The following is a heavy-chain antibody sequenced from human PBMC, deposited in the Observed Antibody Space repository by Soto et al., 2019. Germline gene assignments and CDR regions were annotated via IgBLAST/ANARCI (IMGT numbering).Heavy chain of an antibody. D-gene: IGHD6-19*01. Sequence: ASVKVSCKASGYTFTGYYMHWVRQAPGQGLEWMGWINPNSGGTNYAQKFQGRVTMTRDTSISTAYMELSRLRSDDAAVYYCAREQQWLVPGMDVWGQGTTVTVSS. J-gene: IGHJ6*02. CDR2: INPNSGGT. CDR3: AREQQWLVPGMDV. V-gene: IGHV1-2*02. CDR1: GYTFTGYY.